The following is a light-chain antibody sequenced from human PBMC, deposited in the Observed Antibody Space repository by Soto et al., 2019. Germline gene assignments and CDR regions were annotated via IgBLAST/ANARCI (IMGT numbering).Light chain of an antibody. CDR1: STHVGGYNY. V-gene: IGLV2-14*01. CDR2: EVN. J-gene: IGLJ1*01. Sequence: QSALAQPSSVSGSPGQSITISRTGTSTHVGGYNYVSWYQHHPGKGPKLMIYEVNNRPSGVSDRFSGSKSGNKASLTISNLEAEDESDYYCGSYTSTDTPFVFGTGTKVTVL. CDR3: GSYTSTDTPFV.